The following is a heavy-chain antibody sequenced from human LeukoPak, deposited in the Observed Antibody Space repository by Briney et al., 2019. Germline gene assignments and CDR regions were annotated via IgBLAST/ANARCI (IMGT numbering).Heavy chain of an antibody. CDR2: IWYDGSNK. D-gene: IGHD2-21*01. CDR3: AGKPSCGAFDI. J-gene: IGHJ3*02. CDR1: EITFRSYV. V-gene: IGHV3-33*01. Sequence: PGGSLRLSCAACEITFRSYVVNWYRQAPGKGLEWVAVIWYDGSNKYYADSVKGRFTISRDNSKNTLYLQMNSLSSEDTAVYYCAGKPSCGAFDIWGQGTMVTVSS.